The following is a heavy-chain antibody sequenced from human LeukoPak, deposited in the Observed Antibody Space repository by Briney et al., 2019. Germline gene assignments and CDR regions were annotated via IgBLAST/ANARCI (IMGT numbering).Heavy chain of an antibody. V-gene: IGHV3-7*01. CDR3: AREGGQLWSRYWYFDL. Sequence: GWSLRLCCAASGFTFSSYWMSWVRQAPGKGLEWVANIKQDGSEKYYVDSVKGRFTISRDNAKNSLYLQMNSLRAEDTAVYYCAREGGQLWSRYWYFDLWGRGTLVTVSS. CDR1: GFTFSSYW. J-gene: IGHJ2*01. D-gene: IGHD5-18*01. CDR2: IKQDGSEK.